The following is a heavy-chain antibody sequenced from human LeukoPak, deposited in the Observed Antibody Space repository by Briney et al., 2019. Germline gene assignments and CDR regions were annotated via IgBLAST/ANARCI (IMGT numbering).Heavy chain of an antibody. J-gene: IGHJ4*02. D-gene: IGHD3-22*01. V-gene: IGHV5-51*01. CDR1: GYSFTSYW. Sequence: GESLKISRKGSGYSFTSYWIGWVRQMPGKGLEWMGIIYPGDSDTRYSPSFQGQVTLSADKSISTAYLQWSSLKASDTAMYYCARIPYYYDSSGYHFDYWGLGTLVTVSS. CDR3: ARIPYYYDSSGYHFDY. CDR2: IYPGDSDT.